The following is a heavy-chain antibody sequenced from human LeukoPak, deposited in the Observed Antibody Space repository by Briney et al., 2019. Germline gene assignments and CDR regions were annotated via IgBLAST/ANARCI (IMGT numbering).Heavy chain of an antibody. D-gene: IGHD1-26*01. CDR1: EFTFGDYG. J-gene: IGHJ6*03. V-gene: IGHV3-21*06. CDR2: ITSSSSYI. Sequence: GGSLRLSCLGSEFTFGDYGLTWVRQAPGKGPEWVSSITSSSSYIYYADSVKGRFTISRDNAKNSLYLQMDSLRVEDTAVYYCARDPYSGSYGPYYYYYMDVWGEGTTVTISS. CDR3: ARDPYSGSYGPYYYYYMDV.